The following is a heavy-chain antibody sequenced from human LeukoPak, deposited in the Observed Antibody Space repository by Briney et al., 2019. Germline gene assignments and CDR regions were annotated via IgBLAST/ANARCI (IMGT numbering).Heavy chain of an antibody. J-gene: IGHJ4*02. D-gene: IGHD1-7*01. CDR3: ARGIENLELGWFDY. CDR2: IIPIFGTA. V-gene: IGHV1-69*05. CDR1: GGTFSSYA. Sequence: SVKVSCKASGGTFSSYAISWVRQAPGQGLEWMGGIIPIFGTANYAQKFQGRVTITTDESTSTAYMELSSLRSEDTAVYYCARGIENLELGWFDYWGQGTLVTDSS.